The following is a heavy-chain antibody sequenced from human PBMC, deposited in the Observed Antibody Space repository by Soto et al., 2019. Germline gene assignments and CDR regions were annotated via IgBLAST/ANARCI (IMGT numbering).Heavy chain of an antibody. D-gene: IGHD6-19*01. J-gene: IGHJ4*02. CDR1: GFTFSSYR. Sequence: EVQLVESGGGLVQPGGSLRLSCAASGFTFSSYRMSWVRQAPGKGLEWVANIKQDGSEKYYVDSVKGRFTISRDNAKNSLYLQMNSLRAEDTAVYYCARVRRVAVAKYYFDYWGQGTLVTVSS. CDR2: IKQDGSEK. V-gene: IGHV3-7*03. CDR3: ARVRRVAVAKYYFDY.